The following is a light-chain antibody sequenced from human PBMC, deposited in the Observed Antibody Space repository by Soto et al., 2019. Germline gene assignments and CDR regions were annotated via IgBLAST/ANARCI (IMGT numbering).Light chain of an antibody. CDR2: EVN. CDR1: SSDVGGYNY. Sequence: QSALTQPPSASGSPGQSVAISCTGTSSDVGGYNYVSWYQQHPGKAPKLMIYEVNKRPSGVPDRFSGSKSGNTASLTVSGLQAEDEADYYGSSYVGSSNVFGTGTKVTVL. V-gene: IGLV2-8*01. J-gene: IGLJ1*01. CDR3: SSYVGSSNV.